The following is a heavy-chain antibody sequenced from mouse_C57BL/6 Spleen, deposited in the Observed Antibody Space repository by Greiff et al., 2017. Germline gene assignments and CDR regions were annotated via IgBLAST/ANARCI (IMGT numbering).Heavy chain of an antibody. CDR3: ARSSSNYVFYFDY. CDR2: IDPNSGGT. J-gene: IGHJ2*01. V-gene: IGHV1-72*01. D-gene: IGHD2-5*01. Sequence: QVHVTQPGAELVKPGASVKLSCKASGSTFTSYWMHWVKQRPGRGLEWIGRIDPNSGGTKYNEKFKSKATLTVDKPSSTAYMQLSSLTSEDSAVYYCARSSSNYVFYFDYWGQGTTLTVSS. CDR1: GSTFTSYW.